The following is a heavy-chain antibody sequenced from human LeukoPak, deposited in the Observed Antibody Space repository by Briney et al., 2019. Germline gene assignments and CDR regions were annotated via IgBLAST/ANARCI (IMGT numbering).Heavy chain of an antibody. CDR1: GGSFSGYY. J-gene: IGHJ5*02. CDR3: ASRQTAMVRGVPIGWFDP. Sequence: NPSETLSLTCAVYGGSFSGYYWSWIRQPPGKGLEWIGEINHSGSTNYNPSLKSRVTISVDTSKNQFSLKLTSVTAADTAVYYCASRQTAMVRGVPIGWFDPWGQGTLVTVSS. V-gene: IGHV4-34*01. D-gene: IGHD3-10*01. CDR2: INHSGST.